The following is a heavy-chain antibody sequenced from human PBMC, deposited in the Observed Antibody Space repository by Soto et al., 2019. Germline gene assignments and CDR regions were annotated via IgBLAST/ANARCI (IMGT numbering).Heavy chain of an antibody. V-gene: IGHV1-18*04. CDR2: INAYNGNT. CDR1: GYTFTGCY. CDR3: ARDSHSSGWYQGVSYFDY. D-gene: IGHD6-19*01. Sequence: GASVKVSCKASGYTFTGCYMYWVRQAPGQGLEWMGWINAYNGNTNYAQKLQGRVTMTRDTSTSTAYMELRSLRSDDTAVYYCARDSHSSGWYQGVSYFDYSGQGTLVTVSS. J-gene: IGHJ4*02.